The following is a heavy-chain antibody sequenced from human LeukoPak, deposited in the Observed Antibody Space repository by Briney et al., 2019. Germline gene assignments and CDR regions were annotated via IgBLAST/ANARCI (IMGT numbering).Heavy chain of an antibody. V-gene: IGHV1-8*03. Sequence: GASVKVSCKASGYTFTSYDINWVRRAAGQGLEWMGWMNPNSDNTGYSQNFQGRVTFTRDTSISTAYMELSSLRSEDTAVYFCARAIVMAGYCTTTRCYKPFDIWGQGTMVTVSS. CDR1: GYTFTSYD. D-gene: IGHD2-2*02. CDR2: MNPNSDNT. J-gene: IGHJ3*02. CDR3: ARAIVMAGYCTTTRCYKPFDI.